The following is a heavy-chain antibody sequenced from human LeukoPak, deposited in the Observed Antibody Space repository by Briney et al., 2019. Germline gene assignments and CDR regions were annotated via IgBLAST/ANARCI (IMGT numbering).Heavy chain of an antibody. CDR3: ARGPSDSRSMDV. CDR2: IYYSGST. J-gene: IGHJ6*02. D-gene: IGHD6-13*01. Sequence: PSQTLSLTCTVSGGSVTSGDYYWTWIRQQPGKGLEWIGYIYYSGSTNYNPSLKSRVTISVDTSKNQFSLKLSSVTAADTAVYYCARGPSDSRSMDVWGQGTTVTVSS. CDR1: GGSVTSGDYY. V-gene: IGHV4-61*08.